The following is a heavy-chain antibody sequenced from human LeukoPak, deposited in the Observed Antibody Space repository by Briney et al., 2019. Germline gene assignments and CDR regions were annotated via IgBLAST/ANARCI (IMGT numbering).Heavy chain of an antibody. Sequence: GGSLRLSCAASGFTFSSYAMHWVRQAPGKGLEWVAVISYDGSNKYYADSVKGRFTISRDNAKNSLYLQMNSLRAEDTAVYYCARDGDIVATTDNWFDPWGQGTLVTVSS. V-gene: IGHV3-30-3*01. CDR3: ARDGDIVATTDNWFDP. D-gene: IGHD5-12*01. CDR2: ISYDGSNK. CDR1: GFTFSSYA. J-gene: IGHJ5*02.